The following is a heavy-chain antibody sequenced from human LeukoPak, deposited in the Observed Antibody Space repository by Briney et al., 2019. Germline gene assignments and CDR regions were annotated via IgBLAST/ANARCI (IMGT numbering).Heavy chain of an antibody. CDR2: IHDDGKT. CDR3: AKVLTAAGLDL. J-gene: IGHJ5*02. V-gene: IGHV4/OR15-8*01. Sequence: AEPLPLTCSVSGGPMSDRITLGWVPQPPGKGLEWLANIHDDGKTAPNPSLRSRLTISQDRSKNQFSLKVSSVTAADTAFYYCAKVLTAAGLDLWGQGILVTVSS. D-gene: IGHD6-25*01. CDR1: GGPMSDRIT.